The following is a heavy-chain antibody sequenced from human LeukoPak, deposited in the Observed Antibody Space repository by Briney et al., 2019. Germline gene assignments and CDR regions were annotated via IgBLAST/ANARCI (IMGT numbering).Heavy chain of an antibody. CDR3: ARDPAYDSSGYYYGAFDI. CDR1: GVSISSSNW. CDR2: IYHSGST. D-gene: IGHD3-22*01. J-gene: IGHJ3*02. Sequence: SETLSLTCAVSGVSISSSNWWSWVRRPPGKGLEWIGEIYHSGSTNYSPSLKSRVTISVDKSKNQFSLKLSSVTAADTAVYYCARDPAYDSSGYYYGAFDIWGQGTMVTVS. V-gene: IGHV4-4*02.